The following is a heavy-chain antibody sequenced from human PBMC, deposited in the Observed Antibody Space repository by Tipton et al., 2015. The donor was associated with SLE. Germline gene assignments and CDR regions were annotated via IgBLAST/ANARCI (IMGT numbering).Heavy chain of an antibody. CDR1: GFTFS. CDR3: AKDREPIVVVTALDY. V-gene: IGHV3-43D*04. D-gene: IGHD2-21*02. J-gene: IGHJ4*02. CDR2: ISWDGGST. Sequence: GSLRLSCAASGFTFSMHWVRQAPGKGLEWVSLISWDGGSTYYADSVKGRFTISRDNSKNSLYLQMNSLRAEDTALYYCAKDREPIVVVTALDYWGQGTLVTVSS.